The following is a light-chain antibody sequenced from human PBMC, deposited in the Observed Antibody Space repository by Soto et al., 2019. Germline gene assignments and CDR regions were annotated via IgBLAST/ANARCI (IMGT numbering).Light chain of an antibody. CDR3: AAWDDSLSGWV. CDR2: TNS. Sequence: QAVVTQPPSASGTPGQRVTISCSGGSSNIGSSYVYWYQRLPGTAPKLLIYTNSQRPSGVPDRFSGSKSGTSASLAISGLRSEDEADYYCAAWDDSLSGWVFGGGTKVTVL. V-gene: IGLV1-47*02. CDR1: SSNIGSSY. J-gene: IGLJ3*02.